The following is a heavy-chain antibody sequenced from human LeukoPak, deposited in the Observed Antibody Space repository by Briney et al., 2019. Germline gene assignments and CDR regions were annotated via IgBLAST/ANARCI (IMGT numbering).Heavy chain of an antibody. V-gene: IGHV1-18*01. CDR1: GYTFTSYG. CDR3: AKMAGSYRTNYFDY. D-gene: IGHD1-26*01. CDR2: ISAYNGNT. Sequence: ASVKVSCKASGYTFTSYGISWVRQAPGQGLEWMGWISAYNGNTNYAQKLQGRVTMTTDTSTSTAYMELRSLRSDDTAVYYCAKMAGSYRTNYFDYWGQGTLVTVSS. J-gene: IGHJ4*02.